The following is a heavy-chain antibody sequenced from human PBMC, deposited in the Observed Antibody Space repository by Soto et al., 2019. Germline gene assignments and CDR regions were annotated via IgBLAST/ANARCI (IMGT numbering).Heavy chain of an antibody. V-gene: IGHV3-48*02. D-gene: IGHD3-16*01. Sequence: LRLSCAASGFTFTSYSMNWVRQAPGQGLEWVSYITSKSTTIKYADSVKGRFTVSRDNAKNSLYLQLNSLRDEDTAVYYCAREMGACSDSSCYPGPYDSWGQGTLVTVSS. CDR1: GFTFTSYS. CDR3: AREMGACSDSSCYPGPYDS. J-gene: IGHJ5*02. CDR2: ITSKSTTI.